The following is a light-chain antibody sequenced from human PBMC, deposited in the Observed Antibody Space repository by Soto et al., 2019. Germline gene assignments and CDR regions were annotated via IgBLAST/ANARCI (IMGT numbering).Light chain of an antibody. Sequence: EIVLTQSPGTLSLSPGERATLSCRASQSVSSSYLAWYQQKPGQTPRLLIYDASSRPTGIPDRFSGSGSGTDFTLTISRLEPEDFAVYYCHHYGSSPPRTFGQGTKVEMK. CDR2: DAS. V-gene: IGKV3-20*01. CDR1: QSVSSSY. CDR3: HHYGSSPPRT. J-gene: IGKJ1*01.